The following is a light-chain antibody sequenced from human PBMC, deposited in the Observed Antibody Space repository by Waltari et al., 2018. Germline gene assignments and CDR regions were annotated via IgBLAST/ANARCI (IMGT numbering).Light chain of an antibody. CDR3: MQAQQTPRT. CDR2: LGS. CDR1: QSLLHDNGYND. V-gene: IGKV2-28*01. Sequence: EIVMTQSPLSLPVTPGESASISCRSSQSLLHDNGYNDVDWYVKKPGQSPQLLIYLGSTRASGVPNRFSGSGSGTDFKLKIRRVEAEDVGVYYSMQAQQTPRTFGQGTKVEIK. J-gene: IGKJ1*01.